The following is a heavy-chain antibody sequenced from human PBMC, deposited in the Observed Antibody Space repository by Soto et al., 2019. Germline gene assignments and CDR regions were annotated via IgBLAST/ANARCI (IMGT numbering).Heavy chain of an antibody. CDR1: GFSLRDYAVG. J-gene: IGHJ4*02. CDR2: IYWNDNE. V-gene: IGHV2-5*01. D-gene: IGHD6-19*01. Sequence: QITLKESGPTLVKPTQTLTPTCTFSGFSLRDYAVGVGWIRQPPGKALEWLSFIYWNDNEYYSPSLRSRLTISKDTSKNQVVLTMTNMDPVDTATYYCAHGSGWLFDYWGQGTLVTVSS. CDR3: AHGSGWLFDY.